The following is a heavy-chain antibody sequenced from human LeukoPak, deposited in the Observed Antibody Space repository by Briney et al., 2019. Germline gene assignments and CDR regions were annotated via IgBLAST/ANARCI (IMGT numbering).Heavy chain of an antibody. J-gene: IGHJ1*01. V-gene: IGHV4-34*01. Sequence: PSETLSLTCAVYGGSFSGYYWSWFRQPPGKGLEWIREINHSGSTNYNPSLKSRVTISVDTSKNQFSLKLSSVTAADTAVYYCARGDRAAEYFQHWGQGTLVSVSS. D-gene: IGHD6-25*01. CDR1: GGSFSGYY. CDR3: ARGDRAAEYFQH. CDR2: INHSGST.